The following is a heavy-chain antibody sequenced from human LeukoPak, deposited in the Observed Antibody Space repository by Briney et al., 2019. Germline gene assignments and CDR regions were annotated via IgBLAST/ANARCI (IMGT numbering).Heavy chain of an antibody. D-gene: IGHD3-16*01. CDR3: ARARGGSYYYNYMDV. Sequence: ASVKVSCKASGYTFNRNNINWVRQAPGQGLEWMGWISVYNGNTNYAQKLQGRVTMTTDTSTSTAYMELRSLRSDDTAVYYCARARGGSYYYNYMDVWGKGTTVTVSS. V-gene: IGHV1-18*01. J-gene: IGHJ6*03. CDR2: ISVYNGNT. CDR1: GYTFNRNN.